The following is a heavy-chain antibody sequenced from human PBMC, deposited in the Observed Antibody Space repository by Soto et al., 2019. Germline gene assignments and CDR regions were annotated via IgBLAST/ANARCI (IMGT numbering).Heavy chain of an antibody. V-gene: IGHV1-69*04. J-gene: IGHJ6*03. CDR2: IIPILGIA. CDR3: ARDGGSSHYYYMDV. D-gene: IGHD2-15*01. Sequence: ASVKVSCKASGGTFSSYTIIWVRQAPGQGLEWMGRIIPILGIANYAQKFQGRVTITADKSTSTAYMELSSLRSEDTAVYYCARDGGSSHYYYMDVWGKGTTVTVSS. CDR1: GGTFSSYT.